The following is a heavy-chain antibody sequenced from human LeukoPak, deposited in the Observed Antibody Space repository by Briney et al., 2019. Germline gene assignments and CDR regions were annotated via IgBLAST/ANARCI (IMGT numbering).Heavy chain of an antibody. CDR1: GDSISNSRHY. CDR2: IYPSGNT. V-gene: IGHV4-61*02. Sequence: SETLSLTCTVSGDSISNSRHYWSWIRQPAGKGLEWIGRIYPSGNTNYNPSLKSRVTISVDTSKNQFSLKVNSVTAADTAVYYCAGLTMVPWGQGTLVTVSS. D-gene: IGHD3-10*01. J-gene: IGHJ5*02. CDR3: AGLTMVP.